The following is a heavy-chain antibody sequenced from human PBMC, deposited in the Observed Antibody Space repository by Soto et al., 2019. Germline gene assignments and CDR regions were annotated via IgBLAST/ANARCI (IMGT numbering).Heavy chain of an antibody. V-gene: IGHV1-18*01. Sequence: QVQLVQSGAEVKKHGASVKVSCKASGYTFTSYGISWVRQAPGQGLEWMGWISAYNGNTNYAQKLQGRVTMTTDTSTSTAYMELRSLRSDDTAVYYCARPQPYYYCSGSPVEYLDYWGQGTLVTVSS. CDR3: ARPQPYYYCSGSPVEYLDY. CDR1: GYTFTSYG. D-gene: IGHD3-10*01. CDR2: ISAYNGNT. J-gene: IGHJ4*02.